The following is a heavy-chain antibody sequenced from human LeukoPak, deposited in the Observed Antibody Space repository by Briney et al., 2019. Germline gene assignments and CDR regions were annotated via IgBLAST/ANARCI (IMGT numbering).Heavy chain of an antibody. CDR2: INPNSGGT. D-gene: IGHD2-2*01. J-gene: IGHJ6*02. CDR3: AREHCSSTSCYYYYYGMDV. CDR1: GYTFTGYY. V-gene: IGHV1-2*02. Sequence: ASVKVSCKASGYTFTGYYMHWVRQAPAQGLEWMGWINPNSGGTNYAQKFQGRVTMTRDTSISTAYMELSRLRSDDTAVYYCAREHCSSTSCYYYYYGMDVWGQGTTVTVSS.